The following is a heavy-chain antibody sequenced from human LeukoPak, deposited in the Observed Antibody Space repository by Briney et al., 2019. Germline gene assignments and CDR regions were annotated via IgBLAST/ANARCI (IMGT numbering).Heavy chain of an antibody. J-gene: IGHJ6*02. D-gene: IGHD1-26*01. Sequence: GGSLRLSCTASGFTFGDHAMSWVRQAPGKGLEWVGFIRTNTNGGTIEYAASVKARFTISRDDSKSIAYLQMNSLKTEDTAVYYCIRNSGTYRGCGMDVWGQGTTVTVSS. V-gene: IGHV3-49*04. CDR1: GFTFGDHA. CDR2: IRTNTNGGTI. CDR3: IRNSGTYRGCGMDV.